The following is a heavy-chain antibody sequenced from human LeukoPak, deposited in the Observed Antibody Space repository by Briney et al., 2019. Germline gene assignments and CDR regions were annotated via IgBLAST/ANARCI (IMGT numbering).Heavy chain of an antibody. Sequence: PGGSLRLSCGDSGLTFASHAMTWVRQAPGEGLEWVSAVSGSGGTTYYADSVKGRFTISRDNSKNTLYLQMNSLRAEDTAVYYCARDLYCSSTSCSVIYMDVWGKGTTVTVSS. CDR2: VSGSGGTT. CDR3: ARDLYCSSTSCSVIYMDV. V-gene: IGHV3-23*01. J-gene: IGHJ6*03. D-gene: IGHD2-2*01. CDR1: GLTFASHA.